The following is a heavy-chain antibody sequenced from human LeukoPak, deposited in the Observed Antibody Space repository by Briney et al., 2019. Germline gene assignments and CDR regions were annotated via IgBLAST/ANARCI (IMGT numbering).Heavy chain of an antibody. Sequence: GGSLRLSCAASGFTFSSYAMSWVRQAPGKGLEWVSAISGSGGSTYYADSVKGRLTISRDNSKNTLCLQMNSLRAEDTAVYYCAKGASHIVVDKYYFDYWGQGTLVTVSS. CDR3: AKGASHIVVDKYYFDY. J-gene: IGHJ4*02. CDR1: GFTFSSYA. CDR2: ISGSGGST. V-gene: IGHV3-23*01. D-gene: IGHD3-22*01.